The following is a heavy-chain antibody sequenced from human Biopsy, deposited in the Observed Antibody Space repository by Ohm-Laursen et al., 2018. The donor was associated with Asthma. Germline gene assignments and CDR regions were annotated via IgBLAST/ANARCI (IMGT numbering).Heavy chain of an antibody. Sequence: GTLSLTCTVSGDAMSTSGSYWGWIRQSPGKGLEWIGSIYYSCRTYYNPSLESRVTISADTSKNHFSLKVPSVTAADTAVYYCARAVSSSSYWYFDLWGRGDLVTVSS. CDR1: GDAMSTSGSY. D-gene: IGHD6-6*01. J-gene: IGHJ2*01. V-gene: IGHV4-39*02. CDR2: IYYSCRT. CDR3: ARAVSSSSYWYFDL.